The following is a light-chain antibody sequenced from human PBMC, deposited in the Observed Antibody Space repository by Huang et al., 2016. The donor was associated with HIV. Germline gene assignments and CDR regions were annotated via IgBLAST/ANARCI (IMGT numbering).Light chain of an antibody. CDR2: VAS. CDR1: QDIGSY. J-gene: IGKJ3*01. CDR3: LQLNSYPGA. Sequence: IQLTQSPSSLSASVGDRVTITCRASQDIGSYLAWYQQKPGKAPNLLIYVASTLESGVPSRFSGSGSGTDFTLTINNLQPEDFATYYCLQLNSYPGAFGPGTNVDV. V-gene: IGKV1-9*01.